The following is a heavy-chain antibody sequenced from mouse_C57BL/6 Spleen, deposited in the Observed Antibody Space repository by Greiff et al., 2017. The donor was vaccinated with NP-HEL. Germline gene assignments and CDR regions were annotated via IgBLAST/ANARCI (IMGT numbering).Heavy chain of an antibody. CDR1: GFTFSDYY. V-gene: IGHV5-16*01. Sequence: EVHLVESEGGLVQPGSSMKLSCTASGFTFSDYYMAWVRQVPEKGLEWVANINYDGSSTYYLDSLKSRFIISRDNAKNILYLQMSSVKSEDTATYYCARGGSSDRGYFDYWGQGTTLTVSS. CDR2: INYDGSST. D-gene: IGHD1-1*01. CDR3: ARGGSSDRGYFDY. J-gene: IGHJ2*01.